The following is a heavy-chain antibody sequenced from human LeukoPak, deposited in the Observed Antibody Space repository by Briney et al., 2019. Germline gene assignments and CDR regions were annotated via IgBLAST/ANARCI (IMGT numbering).Heavy chain of an antibody. D-gene: IGHD4-17*01. V-gene: IGHV3-48*02. J-gene: IGHJ4*02. CDR3: ARGTYGDYGGPAC. CDR2: ISSSSSAM. CDR1: GFTFSSYS. Sequence: GGSLRLSCAASGFTFSSYSMNWVRQAPGKGLEWVSYISSSSSAMYYADSVKGRFTISRDNAKNSLFLQMSSLRDEDTAVYYGARGTYGDYGGPACWGQGTLVSVSS.